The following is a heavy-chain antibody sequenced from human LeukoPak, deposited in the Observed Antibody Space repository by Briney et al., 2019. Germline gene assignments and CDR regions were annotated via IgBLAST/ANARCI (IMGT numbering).Heavy chain of an antibody. CDR2: ISSSSSYT. D-gene: IGHD6-19*01. Sequence: GGSLRLSCAASGFTFSDYYMSWIRQAPGKGLEWVSYISSSSSYTNYADSVKGRFTISRDNAKNSLYLKINSLRAEDKALYYCARAQPSSAVAGTYYFDYWGKGTLVTVSP. CDR3: ARAQPSSAVAGTYYFDY. J-gene: IGHJ4*02. V-gene: IGHV3-11*06. CDR1: GFTFSDYY.